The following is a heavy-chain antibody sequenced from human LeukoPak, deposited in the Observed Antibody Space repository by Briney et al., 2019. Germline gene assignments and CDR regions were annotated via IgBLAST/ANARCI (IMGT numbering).Heavy chain of an antibody. J-gene: IGHJ4*02. CDR3: ARDFAGSMGY. CDR1: GGSFSGYY. V-gene: IGHV4-34*01. CDR2: INHSGST. Sequence: PSETLSLTCAVYGGSFSGYYWSWIRQPPGKGLEWIGEINHSGSTNYNPSLKSRVTISVDTSKNQFSLKLSSVTAADTAVYYCARDFAGSMGYWGQGTLVTVSS. D-gene: IGHD3-10*01.